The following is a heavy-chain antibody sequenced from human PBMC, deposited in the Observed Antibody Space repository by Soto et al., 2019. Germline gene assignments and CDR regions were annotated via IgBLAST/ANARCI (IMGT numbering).Heavy chain of an antibody. CDR1: GFTFSSYW. J-gene: IGHJ6*02. D-gene: IGHD1-26*01. CDR2: INSDGITT. Sequence: EVQLVESGGGLVQPGGSLRLSCAASGFTFSSYWMYWVRQAPGKGLVWVSRINSDGITTNYADSVKGRFTISRDNAKNTLYLQMNSLRAEDTAVYYCVRDGGSYYVDRIYYYYGMDVWGQGTTVTVSS. CDR3: VRDGGSYYVDRIYYYYGMDV. V-gene: IGHV3-74*01.